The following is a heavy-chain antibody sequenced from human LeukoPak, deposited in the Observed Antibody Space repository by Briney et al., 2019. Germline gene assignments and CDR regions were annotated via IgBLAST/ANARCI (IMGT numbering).Heavy chain of an antibody. Sequence: GGSLRLSCAASGFTFSSYWMSWVHQAPGKGLEWVANIKQDGSEKYYVDSVKGRFTISRDNAKNSLYLQMNSLRAEDTAVYYCARDGPTYYYYMDVWGKGTTVTVSS. CDR1: GFTFSSYW. CDR3: ARDGPTYYYYMDV. V-gene: IGHV3-7*01. CDR2: IKQDGSEK. J-gene: IGHJ6*03.